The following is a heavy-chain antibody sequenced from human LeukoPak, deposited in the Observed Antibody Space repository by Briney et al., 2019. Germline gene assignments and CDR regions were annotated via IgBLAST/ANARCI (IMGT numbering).Heavy chain of an antibody. V-gene: IGHV1-8*01. CDR1: GYTFTTYD. Sequence: GASVKVSCKASGYTFTTYDNNWVRQATAQGLEWMGWMNPNSGNTGYTQKFQGRVTMTRNTSISTAYMELSSLRSEDTAVYYCARGRGSGHKENWFDPWGQGTLVTVSS. CDR2: MNPNSGNT. J-gene: IGHJ5*02. D-gene: IGHD6-19*01. CDR3: ARGRGSGHKENWFDP.